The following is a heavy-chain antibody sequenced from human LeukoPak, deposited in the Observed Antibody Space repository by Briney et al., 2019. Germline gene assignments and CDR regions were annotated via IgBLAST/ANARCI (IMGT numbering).Heavy chain of an antibody. CDR2: INHSGST. V-gene: IGHV4-34*01. D-gene: IGHD2-15*01. Sequence: PSETLSLTCAVDGGTFSGYYWSWIRQPPGKGLEWIGEINHSGSTNYNPSLKSRVTISVDTSKNQFSLKVSSVTAADTAVYYCARGKVVSPYYYYYYYMDVWGKGTTVTVSS. J-gene: IGHJ6*03. CDR1: GGTFSGYY. CDR3: ARGKVVSPYYYYYYYMDV.